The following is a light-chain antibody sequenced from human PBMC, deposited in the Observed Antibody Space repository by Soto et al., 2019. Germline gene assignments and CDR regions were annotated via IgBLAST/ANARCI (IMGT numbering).Light chain of an antibody. CDR1: SSNIGSNS. Sequence: QSVLTQPPSASGTPGQRVTISCSGGSSNIGSNSVNWYQQLPGTAPQLLIYNDNQRPSGVPDRFSGSKSGTSASLAISGLQSEDEADYYCAAWDDSLNGFVVFGGGTQLTVL. CDR3: AAWDDSLNGFVV. CDR2: NDN. V-gene: IGLV1-44*01. J-gene: IGLJ2*01.